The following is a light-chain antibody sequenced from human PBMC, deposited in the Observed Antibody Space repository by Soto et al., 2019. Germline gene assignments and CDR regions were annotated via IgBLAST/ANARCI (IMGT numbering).Light chain of an antibody. CDR2: GAS. V-gene: IGKV3-20*01. J-gene: IGKJ1*01. CDR3: QQYGSSGT. CDR1: QSVSNNY. Sequence: EIVLTQSPGTLSLSPGERATLSCRASQSVSNNYLAWYQQKPGQAPRLLIYGASNRATGIPDRFSGSGSATDLTITISRLEPEDFEVYYCQQYGSSGTFGQGNKVEIK.